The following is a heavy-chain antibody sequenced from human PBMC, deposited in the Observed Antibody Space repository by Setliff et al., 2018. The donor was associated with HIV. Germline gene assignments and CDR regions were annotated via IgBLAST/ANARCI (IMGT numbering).Heavy chain of an antibody. V-gene: IGHV1-18*01. J-gene: IGHJ4*02. D-gene: IGHD6-6*01. CDR1: GYSFARYG. Sequence: ASVKVSCKASGYSFARYGLSWVRQAPGQGLEWMGWISGFNGNTKYAQKFQGRVTMTTDTSTRTAYMELRSLRSDDTAVYYCARDSRSSIAPYNFDYWGQGTVVTVSS. CDR2: ISGFNGNT. CDR3: ARDSRSSIAPYNFDY.